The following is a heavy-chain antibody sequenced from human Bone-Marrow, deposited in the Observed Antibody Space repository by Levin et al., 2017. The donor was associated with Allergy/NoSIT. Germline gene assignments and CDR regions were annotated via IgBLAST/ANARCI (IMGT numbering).Heavy chain of an antibody. D-gene: IGHD2-15*01. V-gene: IGHV3-23*01. CDR1: GFTFSSYA. J-gene: IGHJ4*02. CDR3: AKRTLTDCSGGSCYGSGFDY. Sequence: GSLRLSCAASGFTFSSYAMSWVRQAPGKGLEWVSAISDGGDSTYYADSVKGRFTISRDNSKNTLYLQMNSLRAEDTAVYFCAKRTLTDCSGGSCYGSGFDYWGQGTLVTVSS. CDR2: ISDGGDST.